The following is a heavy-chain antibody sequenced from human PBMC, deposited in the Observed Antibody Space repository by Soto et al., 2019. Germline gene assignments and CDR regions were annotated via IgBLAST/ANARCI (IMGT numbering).Heavy chain of an antibody. V-gene: IGHV3-23*01. D-gene: IGHD5-12*01. CDR2: ISSSGGST. Sequence: PVGALRVFCAVSGFTFSSYAMSWVRQAPGKGLEWVSAISSSGGSTYYADSVKGRVTISSDNSKNTLYLQMNSPRAEDTAVYYCAKDIVATMGHYYYYGMDVWGQGTTVTVP. CDR1: GFTFSSYA. J-gene: IGHJ6*02. CDR3: AKDIVATMGHYYYYGMDV.